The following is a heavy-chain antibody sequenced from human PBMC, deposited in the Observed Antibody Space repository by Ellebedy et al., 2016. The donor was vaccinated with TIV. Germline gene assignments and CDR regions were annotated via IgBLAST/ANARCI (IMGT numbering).Heavy chain of an antibody. D-gene: IGHD2-15*01. CDR3: ARDIVVAATDYYYYGMDV. CDR1: GGSISSGGYY. J-gene: IGHJ6*02. V-gene: IGHV4-31*03. CDR2: IYYSGST. Sequence: SETLSLTXTVSGGSISSGGYYWSWIRQHPGKGLEWIGYIYYSGSTYYNPSLKGRVTISVDTSKNQFSLKLSSVTAADTAVYYCARDIVVAATDYYYYGMDVWGQGTTVTVSS.